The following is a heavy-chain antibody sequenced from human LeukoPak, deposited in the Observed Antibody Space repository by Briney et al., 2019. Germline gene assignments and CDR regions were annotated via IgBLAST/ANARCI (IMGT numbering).Heavy chain of an antibody. Sequence: GGFLRLSRAASGLPFSSYSMNWVRPAPGKGLEWVSSITSSSSYTYYADSVKGRFTISRDNAKNSLYLQMNSLRAEDTAVYYCARGGPYYYYMDVWGKGTTVTASS. CDR3: ARGGPYYYYMDV. CDR1: GLPFSSYS. V-gene: IGHV3-21*01. J-gene: IGHJ6*03. CDR2: ITSSSSYT.